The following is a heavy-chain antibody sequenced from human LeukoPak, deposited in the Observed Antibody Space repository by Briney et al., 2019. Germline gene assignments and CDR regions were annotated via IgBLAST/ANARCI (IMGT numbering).Heavy chain of an antibody. CDR3: ARDRPHDYYDSSGYMVGAFDI. Sequence: ASVKVSCKASGYTFTSYYMHWVRQAPGQGLEWMGVISPSGGSTSYAQKFQGRVTMTRDTSTSTVYMELSSLRFEDTAVYYCARDRPHDYYDSSGYMVGAFDIWGQGTMVTVSS. J-gene: IGHJ3*02. D-gene: IGHD3-22*01. CDR2: ISPSGGST. CDR1: GYTFTSYY. V-gene: IGHV1-46*01.